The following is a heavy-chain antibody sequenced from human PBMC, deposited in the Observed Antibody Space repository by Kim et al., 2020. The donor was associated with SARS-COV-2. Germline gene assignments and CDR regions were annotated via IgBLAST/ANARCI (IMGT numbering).Heavy chain of an antibody. D-gene: IGHD2-15*01. J-gene: IGHJ4*02. CDR3: ARVSDITETRRDWEDY. V-gene: IGHV1-2*02. Sequence: ASVKVSCKASGYTFTGYYLHWVRQAPGQGLEWMGWVNPHSGDTNYAQKFQDRVTMTRDTSISTAYMELSRLTLDDTAMYFCARVSDITETRRDWEDYWGQGTLVTVSS. CDR2: VNPHSGDT. CDR1: GYTFTGYY.